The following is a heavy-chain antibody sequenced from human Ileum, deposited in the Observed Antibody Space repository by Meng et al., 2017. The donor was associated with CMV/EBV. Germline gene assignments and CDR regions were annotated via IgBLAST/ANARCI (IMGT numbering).Heavy chain of an antibody. CDR2: IRYDGTNK. D-gene: IGHD1-26*01. Sequence: GESLKISCAASGFTFSDYGMHWVRQAPGKGLEWVAFIRYDGTNKYYGDSVKGRFTVSRDNSRNTLYLHMNSLRAEDTAFYYCAKDLGGAFDIWGQGTMVT. V-gene: IGHV3-30*02. CDR3: AKDLGGAFDI. J-gene: IGHJ3*02. CDR1: GFTFSDYG.